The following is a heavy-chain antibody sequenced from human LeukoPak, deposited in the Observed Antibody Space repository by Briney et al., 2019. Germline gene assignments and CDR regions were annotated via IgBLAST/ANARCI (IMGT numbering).Heavy chain of an antibody. D-gene: IGHD2-21*01. Sequence: SETLSLTCTVSGGSISSHYWSWIRQPPGKGLEWIGYIYYSGSTNYNPSLKSRVTISADTSKNQFSLKLSSVTAADTAVYYCARAEAPDGHIVAWGQGTLVTVSS. V-gene: IGHV4-59*11. CDR2: IYYSGST. J-gene: IGHJ5*02. CDR3: ARAEAPDGHIVA. CDR1: GGSISSHY.